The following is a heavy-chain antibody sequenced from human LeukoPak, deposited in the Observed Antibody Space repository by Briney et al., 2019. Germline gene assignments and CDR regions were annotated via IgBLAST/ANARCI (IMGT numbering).Heavy chain of an antibody. CDR3: GRGSVGFGELNY. CDR2: ISYDGSNK. CDR1: GFTFSSYA. Sequence: GGSLRLSCAASGFTFSSYAMHWVRQAPGKGLEWVAVISYDGSNKFYADSVKGRFTLSRDNSKNTLYLQMNSLRIVDTAVYYCGRGSVGFGELNYWGQGTLVTVSS. V-gene: IGHV3-30-3*01. D-gene: IGHD3-10*01. J-gene: IGHJ4*02.